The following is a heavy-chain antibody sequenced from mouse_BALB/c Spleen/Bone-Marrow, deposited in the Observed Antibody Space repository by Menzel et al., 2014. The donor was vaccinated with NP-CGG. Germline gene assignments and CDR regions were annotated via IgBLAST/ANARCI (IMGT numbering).Heavy chain of an antibody. J-gene: IGHJ4*01. D-gene: IGHD1-1*01. V-gene: IGHV2-9*02. Sequence: VQGVESGPGLVAPSQSLSITCTVSGFSLTSYGVHWVRQPPGKVLEWLGVIWAGGSTNYNSALMSRLSISKDNSKSQVFLKMNSLQTDDIAMYYCARGSYYEGAMDYWGQGTSVTVSS. CDR3: ARGSYYEGAMDY. CDR2: IWAGGST. CDR1: GFSLTSYG.